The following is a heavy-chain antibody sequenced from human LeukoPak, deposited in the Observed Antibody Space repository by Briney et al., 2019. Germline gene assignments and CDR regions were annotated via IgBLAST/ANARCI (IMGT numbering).Heavy chain of an antibody. Sequence: GGSLRLSCAASGFTFSTYAMSWVRQAPGKGLEWVSAISGSGANTYYADSVRGRFTISRDNSKNTLYLHMNSLRAEDTAVYYCAKERAGCTNPYYFDYWGQGALVTVSS. V-gene: IGHV3-23*01. CDR1: GFTFSTYA. CDR2: ISGSGANT. J-gene: IGHJ4*02. CDR3: AKERAGCTNPYYFDY. D-gene: IGHD2-8*01.